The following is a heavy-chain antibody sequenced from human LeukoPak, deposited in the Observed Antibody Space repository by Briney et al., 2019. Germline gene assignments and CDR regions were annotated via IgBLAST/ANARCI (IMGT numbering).Heavy chain of an antibody. CDR2: ISKDGNNK. Sequence: GGSLRLSCAASGFTFSTYGMHWVRQAPGKWLDWVAVISKDGNNKYYADSVKGRFTISRDNSKNTLYLQTNSLRAEDTALYYCAKTKPITVVSSYRTYYYYYMDVWGKGTTVTVSS. D-gene: IGHD3-10*01. CDR3: AKTKPITVVSSYRTYYYYYMDV. V-gene: IGHV3-30*18. CDR1: GFTFSTYG. J-gene: IGHJ6*03.